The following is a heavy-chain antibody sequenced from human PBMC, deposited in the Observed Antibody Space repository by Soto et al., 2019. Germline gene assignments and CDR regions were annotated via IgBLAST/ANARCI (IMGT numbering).Heavy chain of an antibody. V-gene: IGHV3-49*03. Sequence: GGSLRLSCTASGFTFGDYAMSWFRQAPGKGLEWVGFIRSKAYGGTTEYAASVKGRFTISRDDSKSIAYLQMNSLKTEDTAVYYCTRDYSDFWSGYRNPYFDYWGQGTLVTVSS. CDR3: TRDYSDFWSGYRNPYFDY. J-gene: IGHJ4*02. CDR2: IRSKAYGGTT. D-gene: IGHD3-3*01. CDR1: GFTFGDYA.